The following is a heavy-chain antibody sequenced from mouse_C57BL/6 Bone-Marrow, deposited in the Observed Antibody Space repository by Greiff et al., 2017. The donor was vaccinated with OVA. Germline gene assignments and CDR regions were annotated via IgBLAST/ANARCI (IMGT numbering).Heavy chain of an antibody. V-gene: IGHV1-39*01. CDR2: INPNYGTT. J-gene: IGHJ3*01. D-gene: IGHD1-1*01. CDR1: GYSFTDYN. CDR3: ARYYGSSYVAWFAY. Sequence: VHVKQSGPELVKPGASVKISCKASGYSFTDYNMNWVKQSNGKSLEWIGVINPNYGTTSYNQKFKGKATLTVDQSSSTAYMQLNSLTSEDSAVXYCARYYGSSYVAWFAYWGQGTLVTVSA.